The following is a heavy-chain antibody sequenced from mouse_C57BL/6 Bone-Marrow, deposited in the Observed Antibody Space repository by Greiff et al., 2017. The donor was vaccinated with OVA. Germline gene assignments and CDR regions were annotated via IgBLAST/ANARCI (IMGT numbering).Heavy chain of an antibody. Sequence: EVKLVESGAELVRPGASVKLSCTASGFNIKDDYMHWVKQRPEQGLEWIGWIDPENGDTEYASKFQGKATITADTSSNTAYLQLSSLTSEDTAVYYCTIYYDYGGFDYWGQGTTLTVSS. CDR2: IDPENGDT. V-gene: IGHV14-4*01. J-gene: IGHJ2*01. CDR3: TIYYDYGGFDY. CDR1: GFNIKDDY. D-gene: IGHD2-4*01.